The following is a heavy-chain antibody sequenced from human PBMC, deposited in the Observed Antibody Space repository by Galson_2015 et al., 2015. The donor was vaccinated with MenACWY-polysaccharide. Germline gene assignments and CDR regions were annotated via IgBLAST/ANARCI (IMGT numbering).Heavy chain of an antibody. CDR3: ARHAPPQYCSNGLCSLDY. D-gene: IGHD2-8*01. V-gene: IGHV4-39*01. CDR2: MFSTGST. Sequence: WNWFRQPPGRGLEWILTMFSTGSTYYNPSLKSRVTMSVDTSKNQFSLKLSSVTVADTALYYCARHAPPQYCSNGLCSLDYWGQGTLVTVSS. J-gene: IGHJ4*02.